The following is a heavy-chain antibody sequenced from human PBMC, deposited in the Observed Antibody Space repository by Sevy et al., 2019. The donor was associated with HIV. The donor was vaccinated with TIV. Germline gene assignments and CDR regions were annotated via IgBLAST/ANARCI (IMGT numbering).Heavy chain of an antibody. CDR2: IGTAGDT. V-gene: IGHV3-13*01. D-gene: IGHD2-21*02. CDR3: ARKSYGADSGNFDY. J-gene: IGHJ4*02. Sequence: GGSLRLSCAASGFTFSSYDMHWVRQGTGKGLEWVSAIGTAGDTYDADSVKGRFTISRENAKKSLYLHMSSLRAGDTAVYYCARKSYGADSGNFDYWGQGTLVTVSS. CDR1: GFTFSSYD.